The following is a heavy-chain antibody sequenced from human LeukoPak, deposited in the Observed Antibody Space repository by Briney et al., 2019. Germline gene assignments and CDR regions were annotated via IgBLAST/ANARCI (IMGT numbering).Heavy chain of an antibody. Sequence: GGSLRLSCTASGFKLRDYWMSWVRQAPGKGLEWVANIKQDGTERNFVDSVKGRFTISRDNAKNSLYLQMNSLRAEDTAVYYCASEGEIGYGYLYWGQGTLVTVSS. J-gene: IGHJ4*02. V-gene: IGHV3-7*01. CDR3: ASEGEIGYGYLY. CDR2: IKQDGTER. CDR1: GFKLRDYW. D-gene: IGHD5-18*01.